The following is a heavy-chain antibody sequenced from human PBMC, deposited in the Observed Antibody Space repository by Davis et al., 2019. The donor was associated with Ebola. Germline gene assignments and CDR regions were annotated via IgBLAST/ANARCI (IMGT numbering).Heavy chain of an antibody. CDR1: GLTFSSFA. V-gene: IGHV3-48*04. D-gene: IGHD1-26*01. Sequence: GGSLRLSCAASGLTFSSFAMSWVRQAPGKGLEWVSSISSSGISTYYADSVKGRFTISRDNAQKSLFLQMNSLRVEDTALYYCVRGGYYFDPWGQGTLVTVSS. CDR2: ISSSGIST. CDR3: VRGGYYFDP. J-gene: IGHJ5*02.